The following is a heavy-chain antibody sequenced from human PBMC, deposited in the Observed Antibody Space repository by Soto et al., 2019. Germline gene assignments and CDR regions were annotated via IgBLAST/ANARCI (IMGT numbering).Heavy chain of an antibody. Sequence: GGSLRLSCAASGITFSSYAMSWVRQVPGKGLEWVSVISGSGDSTYYAESVKGRFTISRDNSKNTLYLQMNSLRADDTALYHCAKRGGDLGSPYYYYMDVWGKGTTVTVSS. V-gene: IGHV3-23*01. D-gene: IGHD2-21*01. CDR3: AKRGGDLGSPYYYYMDV. CDR2: ISGSGDST. CDR1: GITFSSYA. J-gene: IGHJ6*03.